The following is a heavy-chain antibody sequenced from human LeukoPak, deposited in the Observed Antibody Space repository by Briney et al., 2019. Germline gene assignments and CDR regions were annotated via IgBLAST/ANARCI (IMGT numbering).Heavy chain of an antibody. CDR3: ARGMGYYDSSGYNL. Sequence: ASVKVSCKASGYTFTDSYLHWVRQAPGQGLEWMGWISAYNGNTNYAQKLQGRVTMTTDTSTSTAYMELRSLRSDDTAVYYCARGMGYYDSSGYNLWGQGTLVTVSS. D-gene: IGHD3-22*01. CDR1: GYTFTDSY. CDR2: ISAYNGNT. V-gene: IGHV1-18*04. J-gene: IGHJ4*02.